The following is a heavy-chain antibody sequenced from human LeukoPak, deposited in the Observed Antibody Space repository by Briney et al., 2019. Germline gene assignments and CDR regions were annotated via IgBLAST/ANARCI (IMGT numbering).Heavy chain of an antibody. CDR1: GGTFSSYA. V-gene: IGHV1-69*13. CDR2: IIPIFGTA. J-gene: IGHJ4*02. D-gene: IGHD3-22*01. CDR3: ARVGASSGYYPI. Sequence: VASVNVSCKASGGTFSSYAISWVRQAPGQGLEWMGGIIPIFGTANYAQKFQGRVTSTADESTSTAYMELSSLRSEDTAVYYCARVGASSGYYPIWGQGTLVTVSS.